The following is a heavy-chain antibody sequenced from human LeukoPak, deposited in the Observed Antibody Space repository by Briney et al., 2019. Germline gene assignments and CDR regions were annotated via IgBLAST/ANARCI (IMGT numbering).Heavy chain of an antibody. Sequence: PSETLSLTCAVYGGSFSGYYWSWIRQPPGKGLEWIGEINHTGHTNYNSSLKSRVTISVDTSKNQFSLKLNSLTAADTAVYYCARSDGYGLVGIWGQGTMVTVSS. V-gene: IGHV4-34*01. J-gene: IGHJ3*02. D-gene: IGHD3-10*01. CDR2: INHTGHT. CDR1: GGSFSGYY. CDR3: ARSDGYGLVGI.